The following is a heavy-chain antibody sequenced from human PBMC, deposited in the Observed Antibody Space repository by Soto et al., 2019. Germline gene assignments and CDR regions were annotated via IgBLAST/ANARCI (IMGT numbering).Heavy chain of an antibody. V-gene: IGHV1-18*01. J-gene: IGHJ6*02. D-gene: IGHD3-10*01. Sequence: ASVKVSCKASGYTFTSYGISWVRQAPGQGLEWMGWISAYNGNTNYAQKLQGRVTMTTDPSTSTAHMELRSLSSDDTAVYYCARNNMVRGDIIPNLDYYYGMEFWGQGTTVTVAS. CDR3: ARNNMVRGDIIPNLDYYYGMEF. CDR1: GYTFTSYG. CDR2: ISAYNGNT.